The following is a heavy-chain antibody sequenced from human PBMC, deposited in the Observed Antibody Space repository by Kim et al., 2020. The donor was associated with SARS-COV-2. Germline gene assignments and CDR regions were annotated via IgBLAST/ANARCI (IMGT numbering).Heavy chain of an antibody. D-gene: IGHD2-2*01. CDR2: MNPNSANT. Sequence: ASVKVSCKASGYTFTSYDINWVRQATGQGLEWMGWMNPNSANTGYAQKFQGRVTMTRNTSISTAYMELSSLRSEDTAVYYCARGARVVPAAMGYYYYMDVWGKGTTVTVSS. CDR1: GYTFTSYD. V-gene: IGHV1-8*01. J-gene: IGHJ6*03. CDR3: ARGARVVPAAMGYYYYMDV.